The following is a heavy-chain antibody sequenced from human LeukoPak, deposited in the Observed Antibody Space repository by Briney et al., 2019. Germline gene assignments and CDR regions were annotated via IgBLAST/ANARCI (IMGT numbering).Heavy chain of an antibody. CDR2: IKHSGST. Sequence: SETLSLTCAVYGGSFSGYYWSWIRQPPGKGLEWIGEIKHSGSTNYDPSLKSRVTISVDTSTNPFSLKLSYVTAPDTAVYYCASSGPPRYNWNDADTGWFDPWGQGTLVTVSS. J-gene: IGHJ5*02. CDR1: GGSFSGYY. CDR3: ASSGPPRYNWNDADTGWFDP. D-gene: IGHD1-1*01. V-gene: IGHV4-34*01.